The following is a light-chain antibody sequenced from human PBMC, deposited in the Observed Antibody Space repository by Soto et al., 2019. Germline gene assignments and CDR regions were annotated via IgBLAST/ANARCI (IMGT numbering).Light chain of an antibody. CDR3: QQRSNWPPSIT. CDR1: QSVSIL. Sequence: IVITHSPDTPSLSPGQRATLSCSSSQSVSILLAWYQQKPGQAPRLLIHGAPTRATGIAARFSGSGSGTNFTRTSSSLEPAEFAVYYCQQRSNWPPSITFGQGTKVDI. V-gene: IGKV3-11*01. J-gene: IGKJ1*01. CDR2: GAP.